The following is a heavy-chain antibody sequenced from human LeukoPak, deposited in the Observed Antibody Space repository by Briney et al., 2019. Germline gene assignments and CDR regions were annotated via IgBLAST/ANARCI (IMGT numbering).Heavy chain of an antibody. Sequence: PGGSLRLSCAASGFTFSKYAMSWVRQAPGKGLEWVSAFSGSGGSTHYADSVKGRFTISRDNSKNTLYLQMNSLRADDTAVYYCAKDVGYCSSTTCYKPFDYWGQGTLVIVSS. D-gene: IGHD2-2*02. J-gene: IGHJ4*02. CDR1: GFTFSKYA. CDR3: AKDVGYCSSTTCYKPFDY. CDR2: FSGSGGST. V-gene: IGHV3-23*01.